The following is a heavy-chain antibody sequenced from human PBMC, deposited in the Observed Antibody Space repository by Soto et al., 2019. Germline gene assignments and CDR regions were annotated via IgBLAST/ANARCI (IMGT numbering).Heavy chain of an antibody. CDR2: IYHSGST. V-gene: IGHV4-38-2*02. D-gene: IGHD6-6*01. CDR3: ARDASRIAARLNYYYGMDV. CDR1: VYSVSIFYY. J-gene: IGHJ6*02. Sequence: SETLSITGAVSVYSVSIFYYWGWIRQPPGKGVECIVSIYHSGSTYYNPSLKSRVTISVDTSKNQFSLKLSSVTAADTAVYYCARDASRIAARLNYYYGMDVWGQGTTVTVSS.